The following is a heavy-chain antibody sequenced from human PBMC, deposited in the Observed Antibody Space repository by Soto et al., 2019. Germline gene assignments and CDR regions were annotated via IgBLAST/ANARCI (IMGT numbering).Heavy chain of an antibody. J-gene: IGHJ6*02. CDR3: AADVLNMFRGVPGYGMDV. V-gene: IGHV1-24*01. CDR1: GYPLTELS. Sequence: QVQLVQSGAEVKKPGASVKVSCKVSGYPLTELSKHWVRQAPGKGLEWMGGFDPEEGETIYAPKFQGRVIITEDTSTDTAYMELSSLTSEDTAVYYCAADVLNMFRGVPGYGMDVWGQGTTVIVSS. CDR2: FDPEEGET. D-gene: IGHD3-10*01.